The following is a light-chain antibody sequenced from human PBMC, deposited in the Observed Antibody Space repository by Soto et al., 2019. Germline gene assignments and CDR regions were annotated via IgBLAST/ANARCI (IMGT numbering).Light chain of an antibody. V-gene: IGLV1-44*01. CDR3: SAWDNSLNGYV. CDR1: SSNIGSNT. CDR2: TAG. Sequence: QSVLTQPLSASASPGQRVTISCSGGSSNIGSNTVAWYQHLPGTDPPHLIITAGQRPSAGPGRCSGSKSGTSASLAISCLQYEDEDDYYCSAWDNSLNGYVFGPGTKLTVL. J-gene: IGLJ1*01.